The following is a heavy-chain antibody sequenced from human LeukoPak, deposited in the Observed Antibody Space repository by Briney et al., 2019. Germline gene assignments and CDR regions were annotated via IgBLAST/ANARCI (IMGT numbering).Heavy chain of an antibody. D-gene: IGHD3-10*01. CDR2: INAGNGNT. Sequence: ASVKVSCKASGYTFTSYGISWVRQAPGQRLEWMGWINAGNGNTKYSQKFQGRVTITRDTSASTAYMELSSLRSEDTAVYYCARDRSGSLNWFGPWGQGTLVTVSS. CDR1: GYTFTSYG. V-gene: IGHV1-3*01. J-gene: IGHJ5*02. CDR3: ARDRSGSLNWFGP.